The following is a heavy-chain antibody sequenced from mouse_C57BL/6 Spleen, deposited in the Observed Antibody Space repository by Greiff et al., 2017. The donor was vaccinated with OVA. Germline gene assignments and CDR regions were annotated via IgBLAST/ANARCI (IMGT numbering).Heavy chain of an antibody. D-gene: IGHD6-1*02. Sequence: VQLQESGAELVRPGTSVKVSCKASGYAFTNSLIEWVKQRPGQGLEWIGVINPGSGGNNYNEKCKGKATLTADKSSSTAYMQLSSLTSEDSAVYFCAIKRQLPYYAMDYWGQGTSVTVSS. J-gene: IGHJ4*01. CDR1: GYAFTNSL. CDR2: INPGSGGN. V-gene: IGHV1-54*01. CDR3: AIKRQLPYYAMDY.